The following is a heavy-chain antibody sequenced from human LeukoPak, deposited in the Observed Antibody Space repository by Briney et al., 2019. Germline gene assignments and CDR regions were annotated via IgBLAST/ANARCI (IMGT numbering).Heavy chain of an antibody. V-gene: IGHV3-30*02. J-gene: IGHJ3*02. D-gene: IGHD3-10*01. CDR3: ARELRFAVRGAFAFDI. CDR1: GFTFSNYD. Sequence: GGSLRLSCATSGFTFSNYDIHWVRQAPGRGLEWVAFIRYDGSNRYYADSVRGRFTISRDNSKNTLYLQMNSLRAEDTAVYYCARELRFAVRGAFAFDIWGQGTMVTVSS. CDR2: IRYDGSNR.